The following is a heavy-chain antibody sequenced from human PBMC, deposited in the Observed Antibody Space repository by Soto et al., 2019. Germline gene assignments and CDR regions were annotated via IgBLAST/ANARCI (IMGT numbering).Heavy chain of an antibody. J-gene: IGHJ4*02. V-gene: IGHV5-10-1*01. CDR3: ARLQAAAGDNDLTFDY. Sequence: PGEALKISGKGSGDSFTSYRSSWVRQMPGKGLEWMGRIDPSDSYTNYSPSFQGHVTISADKSISTAYLQWSSLKASDTAMYYCARLQAAAGDNDLTFDYWGQGTLVTVSS. CDR2: IDPSDSYT. CDR1: GDSFTSYR. D-gene: IGHD6-13*01.